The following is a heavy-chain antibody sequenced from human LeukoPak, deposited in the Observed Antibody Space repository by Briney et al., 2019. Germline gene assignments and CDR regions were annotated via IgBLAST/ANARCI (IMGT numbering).Heavy chain of an antibody. Sequence: GGSLRLSCAASGFTVSSNYTSWVRQAPGKGLEWVSVIYSGGSTYYADTVKGRFTISRDNSKNTMYLQMNSLRAEDTAVCYCAKDQDDCGGDCYWNYYMDVWGKGTTVTVSS. D-gene: IGHD2-21*01. CDR1: GFTVSSNY. CDR3: AKDQDDCGGDCYWNYYMDV. V-gene: IGHV3-66*01. CDR2: IYSGGST. J-gene: IGHJ6*03.